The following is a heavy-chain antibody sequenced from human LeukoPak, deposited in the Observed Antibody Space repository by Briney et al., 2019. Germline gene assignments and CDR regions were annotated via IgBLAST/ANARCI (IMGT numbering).Heavy chain of an antibody. CDR3: ASRGSSYLEYFQH. V-gene: IGHV3-9*03. D-gene: IGHD1-26*01. J-gene: IGHJ1*01. CDR1: GFNFVDYA. Sequence: GGSLRLSWASAGFNFVDYAMHSVRQAPGKGLEWVSGISWSGGSKGYADSVKGRFTISRDNAKNSLYLQMTSLRVEDMVFYYGASRGSSYLEYFQHWGQGTLVTVSS. CDR2: ISWSGGSK.